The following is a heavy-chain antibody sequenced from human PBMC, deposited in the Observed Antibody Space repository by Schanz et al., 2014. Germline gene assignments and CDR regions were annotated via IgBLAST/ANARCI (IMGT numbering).Heavy chain of an antibody. CDR3: ARQGDVYRLDY. V-gene: IGHV4-59*08. Sequence: QVQLQESGPGLVKPSETLSLTCTVSGASISFYDWNWIRQSPGKGLEWIGYIYHSGSPIYNPSLQTRATISSNTPKNHFSLKRASVPAADTAMYFCARQGDVYRLDYWGQGTLVTVTS. D-gene: IGHD1-26*01. CDR1: GASISFYD. CDR2: IYHSGSP. J-gene: IGHJ4*02.